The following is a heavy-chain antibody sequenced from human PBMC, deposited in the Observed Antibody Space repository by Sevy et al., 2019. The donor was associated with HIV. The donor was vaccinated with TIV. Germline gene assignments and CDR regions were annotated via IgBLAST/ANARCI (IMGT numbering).Heavy chain of an antibody. CDR1: GFTFSSYE. J-gene: IGHJ6*02. V-gene: IGHV3-48*03. CDR2: ISSNSDTI. CDR3: TRDHVKDGDLGDYYYYAMDV. D-gene: IGHD4-17*01. Sequence: GGSLRLSCAASGFTFSSYEMNWVRQAPGKGLEWVSYISSNSDTIYYADSVKGRFTISRDNAKNSLYLQMSSLRAEDTAVYYCTRDHVKDGDLGDYYYYAMDVWGQGTTVTVSS.